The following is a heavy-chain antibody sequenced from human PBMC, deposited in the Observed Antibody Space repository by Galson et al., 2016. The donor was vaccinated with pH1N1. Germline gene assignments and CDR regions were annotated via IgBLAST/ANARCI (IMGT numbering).Heavy chain of an antibody. Sequence: SLRLSCAASGFTLRTYGIHWVRQTPGKGLEWLAFMPYDGINEYYADSVKGRFTMSRDTSKNTLYLQMKSLRAEDSALYYCAKDTGDYGWSDPWGQGTLVTVSS. CDR3: AKDTGDYGWSDP. J-gene: IGHJ5*02. CDR1: GFTLRTYG. V-gene: IGHV3-30*02. D-gene: IGHD4-17*01. CDR2: MPYDGINE.